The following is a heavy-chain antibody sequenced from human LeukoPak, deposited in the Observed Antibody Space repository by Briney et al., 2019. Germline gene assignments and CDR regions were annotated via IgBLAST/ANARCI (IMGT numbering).Heavy chain of an antibody. Sequence: SETLSLTCTVSGDSISSYYWSWIRQPPGKGLEWIGYIYYSGSTDYNPSLKSRVTISIDTSKNHFSLRLSSVTAADTAMYYCARRMDGYNIFDYWGQGTLATVSS. J-gene: IGHJ4*02. V-gene: IGHV4-59*08. CDR1: GDSISSYY. CDR3: ARRMDGYNIFDY. CDR2: IYYSGST. D-gene: IGHD5-24*01.